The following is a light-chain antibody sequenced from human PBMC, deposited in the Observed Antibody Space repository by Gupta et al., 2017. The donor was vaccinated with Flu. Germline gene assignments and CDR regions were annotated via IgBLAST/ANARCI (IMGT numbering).Light chain of an antibody. V-gene: IGLV3-19*01. CDR3: NSRDSSGNHLWV. CDR1: SLRSDY. J-gene: IGLJ3*02. Sequence: SSELTQDPAVSVALGQTVRITCQGDSLRSDYASWYQQTPGQAPVLVIYGENKRHSGIPDRFSGSRSGNTASLTITGAQAEDEADYYCNSRDSSGNHLWVFGGGTKLTVL. CDR2: GEN.